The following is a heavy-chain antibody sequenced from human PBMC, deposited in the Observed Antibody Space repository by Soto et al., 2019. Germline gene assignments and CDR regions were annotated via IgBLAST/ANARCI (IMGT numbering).Heavy chain of an antibody. CDR1: GYSFTNYW. V-gene: IGHV5-51*01. CDR2: IYPGDSDT. J-gene: IGHJ4*02. Sequence: GESLKISCKGSGYSFTNYWIGWVRQMPGKGLEWMGVIYPGDSDTRYSPSFQGQVTISADKSISTAYLQWSSLKASDTAIYYCAREASGNYFDYWGQGTLVTVSS. CDR3: AREASGNYFDY.